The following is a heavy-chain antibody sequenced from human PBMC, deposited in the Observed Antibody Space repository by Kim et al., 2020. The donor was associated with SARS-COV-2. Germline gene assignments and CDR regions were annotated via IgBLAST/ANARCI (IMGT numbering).Heavy chain of an antibody. V-gene: IGHV5-10-1*01. CDR2: IDPKDSYS. J-gene: IGHJ5*02. Sequence: GESLKISCKTSGYTFATYWISWVRQKPGKGLEWMGRIDPKDSYSNYNVSFRGHVSISADKSTNTAFLHWSSLKASDTAIYYCARRSAYCTPTDCIFDPWGQGTLVTVSS. CDR1: GYTFATYW. CDR3: ARRSAYCTPTDCIFDP. D-gene: IGHD2-21*02.